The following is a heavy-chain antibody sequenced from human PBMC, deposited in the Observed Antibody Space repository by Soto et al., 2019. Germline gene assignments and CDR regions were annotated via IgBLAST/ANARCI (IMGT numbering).Heavy chain of an antibody. CDR1: GGSFSGYY. J-gene: IGHJ6*03. CDR3: AREGGYCSGGSCRIGYYYYYYMDG. Sequence: SETLSLTCAVYGGSFSGYYWSWIRQPPGKGLEWIGEINHSGSTNYNPSLKSRVTISVDTSKNQFSLKLSSVTAADTAVYYCAREGGYCSGGSCRIGYYYYYYMDGWGKGTTVTVAS. D-gene: IGHD2-15*01. CDR2: INHSGST. V-gene: IGHV4-34*01.